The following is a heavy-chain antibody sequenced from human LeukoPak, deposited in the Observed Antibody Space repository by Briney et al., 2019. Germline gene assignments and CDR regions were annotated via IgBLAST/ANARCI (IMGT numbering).Heavy chain of an antibody. CDR2: INPSGGST. V-gene: IGHV1-46*01. J-gene: IGHJ3*02. CDR3: ARAGGYSSLHAAFDI. Sequence: ASVKVSCKASGYTFTGYYMHWVRQAPGQGLEWMGIINPSGGSTSYAQKFQGRVTMTRDMSTSTVYMELSSLRSEDTAVYYCARAGGYSSLHAAFDIWGQGTMVTVSS. D-gene: IGHD6-13*01. CDR1: GYTFTGYY.